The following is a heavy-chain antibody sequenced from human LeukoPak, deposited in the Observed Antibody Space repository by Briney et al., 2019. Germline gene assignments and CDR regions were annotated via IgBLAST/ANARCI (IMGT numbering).Heavy chain of an antibody. CDR1: GGSMGRDNW. V-gene: IGHV4-4*02. D-gene: IGHD1-26*01. CDR3: ARSVSGSYGALDI. CDR2: IYHSGNT. Sequence: SETLSLTCAVSGGSMGRDNWYSWVRQPPGKGLEWIGEIYHSGNTNYNPSLKSRVTISVDESKTQFSLNLISVTAADTALYFCARSVSGSYGALDIWGQGTMVTVSS. J-gene: IGHJ3*02.